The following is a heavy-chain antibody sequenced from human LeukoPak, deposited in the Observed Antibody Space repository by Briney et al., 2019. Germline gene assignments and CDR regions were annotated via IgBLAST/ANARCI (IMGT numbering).Heavy chain of an antibody. V-gene: IGHV1-69*05. D-gene: IGHD6-6*01. CDR1: GGTFSSYA. CDR2: IIPIFGTA. CDR3: ARGGSIAARRHYYYYMDA. J-gene: IGHJ6*03. Sequence: GSSVKVSCKASGGTFSSYAISWVRQAPGQGLEWMGGIIPIFGTANYAQKFQGRVTITTDESTSTAYMELSSLRSEDTAVYYCARGGSIAARRHYYYYMDAWGKGTTVTVSS.